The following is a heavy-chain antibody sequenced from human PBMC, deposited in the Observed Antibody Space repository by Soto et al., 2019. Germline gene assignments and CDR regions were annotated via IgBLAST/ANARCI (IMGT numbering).Heavy chain of an antibody. CDR3: ARNVYDSSGYSHFDY. CDR2: IYHSGST. J-gene: IGHJ4*02. D-gene: IGHD3-22*01. V-gene: IGHV4-30-2*01. CDR1: GGSISSGGYS. Sequence: SETLSLTCAVSGGSISSGGYSWSWIRQPPGKGLEWIGYIYHSGSTYYNPSLKSRVTISVDRSKNQFSLKLSSVTAADTAVYYCARNVYDSSGYSHFDYWGQGTLVTVSS.